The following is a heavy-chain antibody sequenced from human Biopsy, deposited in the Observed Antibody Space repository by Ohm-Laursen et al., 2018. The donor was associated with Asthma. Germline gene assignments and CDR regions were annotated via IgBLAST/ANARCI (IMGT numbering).Heavy chain of an antibody. CDR3: ARQSGQDYGDSSGFDI. J-gene: IGHJ3*02. V-gene: IGHV3-30*03. D-gene: IGHD3-22*01. CDR1: GFPFSNYV. CDR2: VSSDGRNK. Sequence: SLRLSCAASGFPFSNYVMSWVRQAPGKGLEWVALVSSDGRNKYYEDSVKGRFTISRDNSRNRLYLQINRLTVEDSAVYFCARQSGQDYGDSSGFDIWGQGTKVAVSS.